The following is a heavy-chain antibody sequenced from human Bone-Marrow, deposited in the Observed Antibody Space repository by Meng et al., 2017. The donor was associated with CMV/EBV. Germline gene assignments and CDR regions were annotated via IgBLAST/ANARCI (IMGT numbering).Heavy chain of an antibody. D-gene: IGHD2-2*01. V-gene: IGHV3-30*02. CDR2: IRYDVSNK. Sequence: GESLKISCAASGFTFSSYSMNWFRQAPGKGLEWVAFIRYDVSNKYYADSVKGRFTISRDNSKNTLYLQMNSLSAEDTAVYYCAKDERLGDIVVVPAAILAYYYYYGMDVWGQGTTVTVSS. CDR3: AKDERLGDIVVVPAAILAYYYYYGMDV. CDR1: GFTFSSYS. J-gene: IGHJ6*02.